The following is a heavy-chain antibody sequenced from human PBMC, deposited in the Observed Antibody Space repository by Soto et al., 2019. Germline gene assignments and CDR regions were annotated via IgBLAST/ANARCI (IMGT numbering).Heavy chain of an antibody. CDR3: AREYPIAARPLDAFDI. Sequence: SETLSLTCTVSGGSISSYYWSWIRQPPGKGLEWIGYIYYSGSTNYNPSLKSRVTISVDTSKNQFSLKLSSVTAADTAVYYCAREYPIAARPLDAFDIWGQGIMVTVS. V-gene: IGHV4-59*01. CDR2: IYYSGST. J-gene: IGHJ3*02. D-gene: IGHD6-6*01. CDR1: GGSISSYY.